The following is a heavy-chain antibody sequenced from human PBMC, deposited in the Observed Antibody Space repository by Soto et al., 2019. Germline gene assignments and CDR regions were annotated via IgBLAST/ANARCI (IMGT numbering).Heavy chain of an antibody. D-gene: IGHD3-3*01. V-gene: IGHV6-1*01. CDR1: GDSVSSNSAA. CDR3: AREDDFWSTTYYYYGMDV. Sequence: SQTLSLTCAISGDSVSSNSAAWNWIRQSPSRGLEWLGRTYYRSKWYKDYAVSVKSRITINPDTSKNQFSLQLNSVTPEDTAVYYCAREDDFWSTTYYYYGMDVWGQGTTVTVSS. CDR2: TYYRSKWYK. J-gene: IGHJ6*02.